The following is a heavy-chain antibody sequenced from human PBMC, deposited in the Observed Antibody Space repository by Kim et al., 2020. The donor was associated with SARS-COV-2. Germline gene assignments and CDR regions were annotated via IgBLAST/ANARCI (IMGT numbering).Heavy chain of an antibody. V-gene: IGHV4-39*01. CDR1: RGSINSSSYY. J-gene: IGHJ4*02. Sequence: SETLSPTCTFYRGSINSSSYYWGWIRQPPGKGLEWIGSIYYSGSTYYNPSLKNRVTISVDTSKHQFSLRLSSVTAAETAVYYCARLRATVTKGQGIDYWGQGTLVTVS. CDR2: IYYSGST. CDR3: ARLRATVTKGQGIDY. D-gene: IGHD4-17*01.